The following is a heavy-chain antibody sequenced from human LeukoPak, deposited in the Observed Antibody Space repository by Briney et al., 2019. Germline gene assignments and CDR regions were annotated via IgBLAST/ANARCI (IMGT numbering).Heavy chain of an antibody. D-gene: IGHD3-10*01. CDR1: GFTFSSYE. V-gene: IGHV3-48*03. Sequence: GGSLRLSCAASGFTFSSYEMNWVRQAPGKGLEWVSYISSSGSTIYYADSVKGRFTISRDNAKNSLYLQMNSLRAEDTAVYYCARVQRYYYGSGSPNIFDYWGQGTLVTVSS. CDR3: ARVQRYYYGSGSPNIFDY. J-gene: IGHJ4*02. CDR2: ISSSGSTI.